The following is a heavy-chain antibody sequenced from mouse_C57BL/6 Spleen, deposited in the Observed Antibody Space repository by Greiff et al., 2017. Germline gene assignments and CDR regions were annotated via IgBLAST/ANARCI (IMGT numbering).Heavy chain of an antibody. D-gene: IGHD3-2*02. CDR3: ARSAQAYYAMDY. CDR2: IYPGDGDT. CDR1: GYAFSSSW. J-gene: IGHJ4*01. V-gene: IGHV1-82*01. Sequence: QVQLKQSGPELVKPGASVKISCKASGYAFSSSWMNWVKQRPGKGLEWIGRIYPGDGDTNYNGKFKGKATLTADKSSSTAYMQLSSLTSEDSAVYFCARSAQAYYAMDYWGQGTSVTVSS.